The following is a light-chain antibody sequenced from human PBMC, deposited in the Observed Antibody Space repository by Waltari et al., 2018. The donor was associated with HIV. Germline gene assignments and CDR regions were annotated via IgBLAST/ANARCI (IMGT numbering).Light chain of an antibody. CDR1: NIGNKN. Sequence: SYVLTQPPSVSVAPGKTARITCGGNNIGNKNVHWYQQKPGQAPVLVIYYDSDRPSGIPGRFSGSNSGNTATLTISRVDAGDEADYHCQVWDSSSVVVFGGGTKLPVL. J-gene: IGLJ2*01. V-gene: IGLV3-21*01. CDR3: QVWDSSSVVV. CDR2: YDS.